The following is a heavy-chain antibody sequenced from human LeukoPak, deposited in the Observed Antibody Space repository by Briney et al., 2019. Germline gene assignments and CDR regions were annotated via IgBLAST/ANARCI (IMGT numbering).Heavy chain of an antibody. D-gene: IGHD5-18*01. CDR2: IIPILGIA. J-gene: IGHJ4*02. Sequence: GAPGKVSRKASGGTLRSHSISRGRQAPGQRAWGVGRIIPILGIANYAQKFQGRVTITADKSTSTAYMELSSLRSEDTAVYYCARSQGYSYGLDYWGQGALVTVSS. V-gene: IGHV1-69*02. CDR3: ARSQGYSYGLDY. CDR1: GGTLRSHS.